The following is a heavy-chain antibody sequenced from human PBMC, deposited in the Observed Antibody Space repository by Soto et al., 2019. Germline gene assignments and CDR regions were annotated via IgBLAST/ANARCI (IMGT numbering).Heavy chain of an antibody. V-gene: IGHV1-2*02. J-gene: IGHJ4*02. D-gene: IGHD6-6*01. CDR2: INPNSGGT. CDR3: ARAPSIAARLTFDY. CDR1: GYTFTGYY. Sequence: AASVKVSCKASGYTFTGYYMHWVRQAPGQGLEWMGWINPNSGGTNYAQKFQGRVTMTRDTSISTAYMELSRLRSDDTAVYYCARAPSIAARLTFDYWGQGTLVTVSS.